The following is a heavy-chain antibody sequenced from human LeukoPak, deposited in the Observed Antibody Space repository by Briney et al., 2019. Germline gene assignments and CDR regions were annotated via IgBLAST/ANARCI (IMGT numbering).Heavy chain of an antibody. CDR3: ARRPSADYFDY. Sequence: SETLSLICAVYGESFSGYYWSWIRQPPGKGLEWIGEINHSGSTNYNPSLKSRVTISVDTSKNQFSLKLSSVTAADTAVYYCARRPSADYFDYWGQGTLVTVSS. CDR2: INHSGST. CDR1: GESFSGYY. J-gene: IGHJ4*02. V-gene: IGHV4-34*01.